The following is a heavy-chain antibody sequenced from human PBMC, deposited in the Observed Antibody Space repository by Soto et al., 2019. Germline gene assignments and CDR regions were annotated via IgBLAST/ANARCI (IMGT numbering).Heavy chain of an antibody. Sequence: PGGSLRLSCAASGFSLSDYAMSWVRQAPGKGLEWVSSISGSGDGTYYGDSVKGRFTLSRDTSQKTLYLQMNNLRGEDTAVYFCTKSRRSVLMVYGFGGMDVWGRGTTVTVSS. CDR3: TKSRRSVLMVYGFGGMDV. CDR2: ISGSGDGT. J-gene: IGHJ6*02. CDR1: GFSLSDYA. V-gene: IGHV3-23*01. D-gene: IGHD2-8*01.